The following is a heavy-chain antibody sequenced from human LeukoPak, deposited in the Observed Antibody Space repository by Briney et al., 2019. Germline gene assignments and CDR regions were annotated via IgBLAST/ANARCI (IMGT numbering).Heavy chain of an antibody. D-gene: IGHD2-2*01. CDR1: GYTFTGYY. V-gene: IGHV1-2*02. CDR2: INPNSGGT. CDR3: ARVWGYCSSTSCSSRNNWFDP. Sequence: GASVKVSCKASGYTFTGYYMHWVRPAPGQGLEWMGWINPNSGGTNYAQKFQGRVTMTRDTSISTAYMELSRLRSDDTAVYYCARVWGYCSSTSCSSRNNWFDPWGQGTLVTVSS. J-gene: IGHJ5*02.